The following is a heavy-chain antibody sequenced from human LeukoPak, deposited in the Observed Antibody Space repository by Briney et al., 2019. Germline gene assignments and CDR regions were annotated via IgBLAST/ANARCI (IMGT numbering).Heavy chain of an antibody. J-gene: IGHJ4*02. V-gene: IGHV1-2*02. CDR2: LNPNSGGI. Sequence: ASVKVSCKASGYSFTGYYIHWVRQAPGQGPEWMGWLNPNSGGINYGQKFQGRVTMTRDTSISTAYMELSRLASDDTAVYYCARALSVTTPFDYWGQGSPVTVSS. D-gene: IGHD4-17*01. CDR3: ARALSVTTPFDY. CDR1: GYSFTGYY.